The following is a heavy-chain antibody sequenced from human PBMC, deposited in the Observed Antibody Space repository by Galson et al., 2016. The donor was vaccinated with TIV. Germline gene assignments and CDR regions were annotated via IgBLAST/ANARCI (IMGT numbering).Heavy chain of an antibody. Sequence: SLRLSCAASDFTFNSHVMHWVRQAPGKGLEYVSGINTNGQTTYYSNSVRGRFTISRDNSKNTIYLQMGSLSAEDMGVYYCAREGLARKAWLDYWGQGALVTVSS. CDR1: DFTFNSHV. CDR3: AREGLARKAWLDY. J-gene: IGHJ4*02. V-gene: IGHV3-64*01. CDR2: INTNGQTT. D-gene: IGHD3/OR15-3a*01.